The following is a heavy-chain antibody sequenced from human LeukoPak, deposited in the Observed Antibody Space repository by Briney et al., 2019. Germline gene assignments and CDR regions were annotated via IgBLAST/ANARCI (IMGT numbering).Heavy chain of an antibody. J-gene: IGHJ4*02. CDR3: ATGTGYYYDR. CDR1: GFTFSSYY. Sequence: GGSLRLSCAASGFTFSSYYMHGVRKAPGKCLEWVAVVHNDGDTKYFGDSVKGRFTISRDNSKNTLYLQMNSLRAEDTAVYYCATGTGYYYDRWGQGTLVTVAS. D-gene: IGHD3-9*01. V-gene: IGHV3-30*02. CDR2: VHNDGDTK.